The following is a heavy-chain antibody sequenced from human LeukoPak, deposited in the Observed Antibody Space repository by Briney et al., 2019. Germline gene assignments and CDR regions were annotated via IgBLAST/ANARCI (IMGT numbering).Heavy chain of an antibody. V-gene: IGHV4-38-2*01. CDR1: GYSISSGYY. D-gene: IGHD2-15*01. CDR2: IYHSGST. J-gene: IGHJ6*03. Sequence: SETLSLTCAVSGYSISSGYYWGWIRQPPGKGLEWIGSIYHSGSTYYNPSLKSRVTISVDTSKNQFSLKLSCVTAADTAVYYCARHGCSGGSCYSRNGIYYYYYMDVWGKGTTVTVSS. CDR3: ARHGCSGGSCYSRNGIYYYYYMDV.